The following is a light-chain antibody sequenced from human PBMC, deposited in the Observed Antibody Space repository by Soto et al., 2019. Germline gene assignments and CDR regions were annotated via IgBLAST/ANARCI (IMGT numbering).Light chain of an antibody. Sequence: DIPVTPFPSSLSASAGNRVTINCRASQDIAGYLAWYQHKPGRTPELLIHGASRLQSGVPARFSGSGSGTDFTLSINSLQPEDFATYYCQQAYSFPITCGQGTRLEIK. CDR2: GAS. CDR3: QQAYSFPIT. CDR1: QDIAGY. J-gene: IGKJ5*01. V-gene: IGKV1D-12*01.